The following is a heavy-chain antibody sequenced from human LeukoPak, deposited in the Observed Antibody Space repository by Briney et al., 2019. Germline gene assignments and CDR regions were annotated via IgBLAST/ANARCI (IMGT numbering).Heavy chain of an antibody. Sequence: GESLKISCKGSGYSFTSYWIGWVRQMPGKGLEWMGIIYPGDSDTRYSPSFQGQVTISADKSISTAYLQWSSLKASDTAMYYCARLGSIVVVPAALADLDYWGQGTLVTVSS. V-gene: IGHV5-51*01. D-gene: IGHD2-2*01. CDR2: IYPGDSDT. CDR1: GYSFTSYW. J-gene: IGHJ4*02. CDR3: ARLGSIVVVPAALADLDY.